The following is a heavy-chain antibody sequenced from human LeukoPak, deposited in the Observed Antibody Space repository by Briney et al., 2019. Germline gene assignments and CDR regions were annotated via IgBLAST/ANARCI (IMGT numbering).Heavy chain of an antibody. CDR2: IYYSGST. V-gene: IGHV4-39*01. CDR1: GGSISSSSYY. D-gene: IGHD6-13*01. Sequence: SETLSLTCTVSGGSISSSSYYWGWIRQPPGKVLEWIGSIYYSGSTYYNPSLKSRVTISVDTSKNQFSLKLSSVTAADTAVYYCARGTSSSWYYYYYYMDVWGKGTTVTVSS. J-gene: IGHJ6*03. CDR3: ARGTSSSWYYYYYYMDV.